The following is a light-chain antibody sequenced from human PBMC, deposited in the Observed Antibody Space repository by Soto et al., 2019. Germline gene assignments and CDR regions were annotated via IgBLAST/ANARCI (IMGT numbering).Light chain of an antibody. J-gene: IGKJ1*01. CDR3: QQYKNRWT. V-gene: IGKV3-15*01. Sequence: EIVMTQYPATLSVSPGERYTLSCRASQSVSSNLAWYQQKPCQSPRLLIYGESTRATGIPARLSGSGSGTEFTLTISSLQSEDFAVYYCQQYKNRWTVGQGTKVDIK. CDR1: QSVSSN. CDR2: GES.